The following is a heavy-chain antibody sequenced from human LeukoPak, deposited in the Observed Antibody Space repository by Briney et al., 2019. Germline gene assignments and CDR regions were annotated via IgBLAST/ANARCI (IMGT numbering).Heavy chain of an antibody. Sequence: PGGSLRLSCAASGFAFSGYSMEWVRQAPGKGLEFVSGITNTGGSTYYANSVEGRFSISRDNSKNTLYLQMGSLRADDMAVYYCARDGGWRYDYWGQGTLVTVSS. J-gene: IGHJ4*02. CDR1: GFAFSGYS. CDR3: ARDGGWRYDY. CDR2: ITNTGGST. V-gene: IGHV3-64*01. D-gene: IGHD6-19*01.